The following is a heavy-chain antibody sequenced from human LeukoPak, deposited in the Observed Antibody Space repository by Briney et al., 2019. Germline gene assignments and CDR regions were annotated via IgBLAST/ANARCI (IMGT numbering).Heavy chain of an antibody. CDR1: GFTFSSYG. Sequence: GGSLRLSCAASGFTFSSYGMHWVRQAPGKGLEWVAVIWYDGSNKYYADSVKGRFTISRDNSKNTLYLQMNSLRAEDTAVYYCARGPAPYWSRTSCRLFDYWGQGTLVTVSS. CDR3: ARGPAPYWSRTSCRLFDY. J-gene: IGHJ4*02. CDR2: IWYDGSNK. D-gene: IGHD2-2*01. V-gene: IGHV3-33*01.